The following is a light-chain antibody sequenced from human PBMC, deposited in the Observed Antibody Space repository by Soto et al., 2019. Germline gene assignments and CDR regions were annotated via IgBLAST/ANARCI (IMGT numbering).Light chain of an antibody. J-gene: IGKJ1*01. CDR2: DAS. CDR1: ESISRW. V-gene: IGKV1-5*01. Sequence: DIPMTQSPSTLSASVGDRVTITCRASESISRWLAWFQQKPGKAPNLLIYDASILQSGVPSRFSGSGSGTDFTLTIRSLQPEDFVTYYCQQYNDYSTFGQGTKVDIK. CDR3: QQYNDYST.